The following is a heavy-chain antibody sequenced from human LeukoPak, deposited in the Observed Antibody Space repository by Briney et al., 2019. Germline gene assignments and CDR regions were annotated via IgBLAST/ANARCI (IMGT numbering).Heavy chain of an antibody. CDR2: INPNSGGT. V-gene: IGHV1-2*02. CDR3: ARGAIVASISPAGTDY. D-gene: IGHD3-22*01. J-gene: IGHJ4*02. Sequence: ASVKVSCKASGDTLTGYYMHCGRQAPGQGLEWMGWINPNSGGTNYAQKFQGRVTMTRDTSISTAYMELSRLRSDDTAVYYCARGAIVASISPAGTDYWGQGTLVTVSS. CDR1: GDTLTGYY.